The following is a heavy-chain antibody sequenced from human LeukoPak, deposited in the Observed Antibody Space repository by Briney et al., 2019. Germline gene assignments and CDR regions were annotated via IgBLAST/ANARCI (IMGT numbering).Heavy chain of an antibody. CDR2: VSVNGGTT. CDR3: SKELHGSGNYAFDL. J-gene: IGHJ4*02. V-gene: IGHV3-23*01. CDR1: GFTFSSCA. Sequence: GGSLRLSCAASGFTFSSCALSWVRQAPGKGLEWVSTVSVNGGTTYYADSVKGRFTISRDNSKNTLYLQMNSLRAEDTAVYFCSKELHGSGNYAFDLWGQGTLVTVSS. D-gene: IGHD3-10*01.